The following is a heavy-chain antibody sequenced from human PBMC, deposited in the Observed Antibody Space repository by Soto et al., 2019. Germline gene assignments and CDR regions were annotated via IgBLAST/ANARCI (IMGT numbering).Heavy chain of an antibody. V-gene: IGHV3-74*01. CDR1: GLTFSNYW. D-gene: IGHD6-19*01. CDR3: AVAVAGPTAIGY. J-gene: IGHJ4*02. CDR2: INSDGSRT. Sequence: GGSLRLSCAASGLTFSNYWMHWVRLVPGKGLVWVSRINSDGSRTSYADSVKGRFTISRDNAKNTLYLQMNSLRAEDTAVYYCAVAVAGPTAIGYWGQGTLVTVSS.